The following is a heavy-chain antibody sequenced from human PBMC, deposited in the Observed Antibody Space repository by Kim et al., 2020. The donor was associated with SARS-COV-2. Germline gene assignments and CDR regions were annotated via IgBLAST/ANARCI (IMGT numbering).Heavy chain of an antibody. V-gene: IGHV3-30*18. Sequence: GGSLRLSCAASGFTFSSYGMHWVRQAPGKGLEWVAVISYDGSNKYYADSVKGRFTISRDNSKNTLYLQMNSLRAEDTAVYYCAKSGYYYDSSPPWDWGQGTLVTVSS. CDR1: GFTFSSYG. CDR2: ISYDGSNK. J-gene: IGHJ4*02. CDR3: AKSGYYYDSSPPWD. D-gene: IGHD3-22*01.